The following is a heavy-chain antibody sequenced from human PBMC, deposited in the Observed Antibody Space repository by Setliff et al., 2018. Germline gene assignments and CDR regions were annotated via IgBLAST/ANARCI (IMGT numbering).Heavy chain of an antibody. V-gene: IGHV3-53*01. D-gene: IGHD3-10*01. CDR3: ARDRGGTNPWFDF. CDR1: GFSFSSYS. Sequence: GSLRLSCAASGFSFSSYSMNWVRQAPGKGLEWVSVIYNIGETRYADSVKGRFTISRDKSKNTLYLHLSSLRVEDTATYYCARDRGGTNPWFDFWGRGTQVTVSS. J-gene: IGHJ5*01. CDR2: IYNIGET.